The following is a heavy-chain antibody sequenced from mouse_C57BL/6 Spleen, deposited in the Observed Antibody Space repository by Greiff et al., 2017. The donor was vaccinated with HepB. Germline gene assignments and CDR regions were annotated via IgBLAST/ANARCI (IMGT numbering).Heavy chain of an antibody. J-gene: IGHJ4*01. CDR3: ATVVARDAMDY. CDR2: ISYDGSN. V-gene: IGHV3-6*01. Sequence: EVKLQESGPGLVKPSQSLSLTCSVTGYSITSGYYWNWIRQFPGNKLEWMGYISYDGSNNYNPSLKNRISITRDTSKNQFFLKLNSVTTEDTATYYCATVVARDAMDYWGQGTSVTVSS. CDR1: GYSITSGYY. D-gene: IGHD1-1*01.